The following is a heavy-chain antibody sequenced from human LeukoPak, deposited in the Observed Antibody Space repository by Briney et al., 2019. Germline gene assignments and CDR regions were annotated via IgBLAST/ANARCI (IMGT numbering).Heavy chain of an antibody. CDR1: GFTFRSYA. Sequence: GGSLRLSCEASGFTFRSYAMTWVRQAPGKGLEWVSAISGSGAKTYYAASVKGRFTISRDNSRNSLYIQMNSLRTGDSAVYYCVKDQGQVYGYFDSWGQGTLVTVSS. V-gene: IGHV3-23*01. CDR3: VKDQGQVYGYFDS. J-gene: IGHJ4*02. D-gene: IGHD6-6*01. CDR2: ISGSGAKT.